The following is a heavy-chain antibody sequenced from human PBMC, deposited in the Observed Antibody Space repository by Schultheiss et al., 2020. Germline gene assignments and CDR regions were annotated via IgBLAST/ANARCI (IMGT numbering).Heavy chain of an antibody. CDR1: GFTVSSYA. Sequence: GGSLRLSCAASGFTVSSYAMNWVRQAPGKGLVWVSRINTDGTIRNYADSVKGRFTISRDNAKNTLYLQMNSLRAEDTAVYYCVRGNAMDVWGQGTTVTVYS. CDR3: VRGNAMDV. J-gene: IGHJ6*02. V-gene: IGHV3-74*01. CDR2: INTDGTIR.